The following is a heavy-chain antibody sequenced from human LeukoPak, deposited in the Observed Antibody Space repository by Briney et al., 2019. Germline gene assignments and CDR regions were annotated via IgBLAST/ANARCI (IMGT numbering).Heavy chain of an antibody. Sequence: SVKVSCKASGGTFSSYAISWVRQAPGQGLEWMGGIIPIFGTANYAQKFQGRVTITTDESTSTAYMELSSLRSEDTAVCYCASSSSAAYYYYYYYMDVWGKGTTVTVSS. CDR1: GGTFSSYA. CDR2: IIPIFGTA. CDR3: ASSSSAAYYYYYYYMDV. V-gene: IGHV1-69*05. D-gene: IGHD6-6*01. J-gene: IGHJ6*03.